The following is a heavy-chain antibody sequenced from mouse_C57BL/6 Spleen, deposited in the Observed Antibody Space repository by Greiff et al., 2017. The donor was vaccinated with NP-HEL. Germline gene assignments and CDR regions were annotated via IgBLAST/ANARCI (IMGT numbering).Heavy chain of an antibody. CDR3: ARVSNYFDY. D-gene: IGHD5-1*01. J-gene: IGHJ2*01. Sequence: VQLPQSGPVLVKPGASVKMSCKASGYTFTDYYMNWVKQSHGKSLEWIGVINPYNGGTSYNQKFKGKATLTVDKSSSTAYMERNSLTSEDSAVYYCARVSNYFDYWGQGTTLTVSS. V-gene: IGHV1-19*01. CDR2: INPYNGGT. CDR1: GYTFTDYY.